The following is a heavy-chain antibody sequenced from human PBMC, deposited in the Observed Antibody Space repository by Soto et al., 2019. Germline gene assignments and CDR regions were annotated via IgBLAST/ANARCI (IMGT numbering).Heavy chain of an antibody. V-gene: IGHV3-23*01. CDR1: GFTFSSYA. J-gene: IGHJ6*02. Sequence: EVQLLESGGGLVQPGGSLRLSCAASGFTFSSYAMSWVRQAPGKGLEWVSAISGSGGSTYYADYVKGRFTISRDNSKTTLYLQMNSLRAEDTAVYYCAKWGGGRSDYGSGSYYHYYYYGMDVWGQGTTVTVSS. D-gene: IGHD3-10*01. CDR2: ISGSGGST. CDR3: AKWGGGRSDYGSGSYYHYYYYGMDV.